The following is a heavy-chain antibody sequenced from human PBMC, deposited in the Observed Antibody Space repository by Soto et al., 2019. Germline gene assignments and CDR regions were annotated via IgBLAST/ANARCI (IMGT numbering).Heavy chain of an antibody. CDR2: IYYSGST. CDR3: AGRYGGALDY. CDR1: GGSISSYY. D-gene: IGHD4-17*01. J-gene: IGHJ4*02. Sequence: SETLSLTCTVSGGSISSYYWSWIRQPPGKGLEWIGYIYYSGSTNYNPSLKSRVTISVDTSKNQFSLKLSSVTAADTAVYYCAGRYGGALDYWGQGTLVTVSS. V-gene: IGHV4-59*01.